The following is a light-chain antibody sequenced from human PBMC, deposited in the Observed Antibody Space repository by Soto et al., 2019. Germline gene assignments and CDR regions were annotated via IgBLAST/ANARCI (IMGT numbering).Light chain of an antibody. Sequence: QSALTQPASVSGSPGQSIAISCTGSSGDVGGYNYVSWFQQHPGKAPKIILYDVTGRPSGVSDRFSGSKSGNTASLTISALQAEDEADYYCSSFTSTSTLVFGGGTKLTVL. V-gene: IGLV2-14*01. CDR3: SSFTSTSTLV. CDR2: DVT. J-gene: IGLJ2*01. CDR1: SGDVGGYNY.